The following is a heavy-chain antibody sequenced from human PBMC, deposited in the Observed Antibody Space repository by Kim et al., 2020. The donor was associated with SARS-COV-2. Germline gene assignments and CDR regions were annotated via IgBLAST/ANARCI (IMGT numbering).Heavy chain of an antibody. CDR3: ARVPPPDILTGYYNWRGGYFDC. CDR1: GGSISSYY. Sequence: SETLSLTCTVSGGSISSYYWSWIRQPPGKGLEWIGYIYYSGSTNYNPSLKSRVTISVDTSKNQFSLKLSSVTAADTAVYYCARVPPPDILTGYYNWRGGYFDCWGQGTLVTVSS. V-gene: IGHV4-59*13. D-gene: IGHD3-9*01. J-gene: IGHJ4*02. CDR2: IYYSGST.